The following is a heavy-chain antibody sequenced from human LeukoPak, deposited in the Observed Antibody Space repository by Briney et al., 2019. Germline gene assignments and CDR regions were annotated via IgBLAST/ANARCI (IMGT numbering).Heavy chain of an antibody. CDR3: ARANYDILTGYHYFDY. J-gene: IGHJ4*02. CDR1: GGSISSYY. V-gene: IGHV4-59*01. CDR2: IYYSGST. D-gene: IGHD3-9*01. Sequence: SETLSLTCTVSGGSISSYYWSWIRQPPGKGLEWIGYIYYSGSTNYNPSLKSRVTISADTSKNQFSLKLSSVTAADTAVYYCARANYDILTGYHYFDYWGQGTLVTVSS.